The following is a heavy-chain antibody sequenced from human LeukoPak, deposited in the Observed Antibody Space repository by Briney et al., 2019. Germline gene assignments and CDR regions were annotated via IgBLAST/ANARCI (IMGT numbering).Heavy chain of an antibody. CDR1: GYSISSGYY. V-gene: IGHV4-38-2*02. D-gene: IGHD6-13*01. CDR2: IYHSGST. CDR3: ARVGVLPEQQLVPYYFDY. Sequence: PSETLSLTCTVSGYSISSGYYWGWIRQPPGKGLEWIGSIYHSGSTYYNPSLKSRVTISVDTSKNQFSLKLSSVTAADTAVYYCARVGVLPEQQLVPYYFDYWGQGTLVTVSS. J-gene: IGHJ4*02.